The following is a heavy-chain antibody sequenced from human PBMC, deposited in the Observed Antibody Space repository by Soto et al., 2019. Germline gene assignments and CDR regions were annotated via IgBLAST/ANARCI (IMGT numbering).Heavy chain of an antibody. J-gene: IGHJ6*02. CDR3: ATTYYYGSGSYYNRYYYGMDV. CDR1: GGSISSSSYY. D-gene: IGHD3-10*01. V-gene: IGHV4-39*01. Sequence: PSETLSLTCTVSGGSISSSSYYWGWIRQPPGKGLEWIGSIYYSGSTYYNPSLKSRVTISVDTSKNQFSLKLSSVTAADTAVYYCATTYYYGSGSYYNRYYYGMDVWGQGTTVTVSS. CDR2: IYYSGST.